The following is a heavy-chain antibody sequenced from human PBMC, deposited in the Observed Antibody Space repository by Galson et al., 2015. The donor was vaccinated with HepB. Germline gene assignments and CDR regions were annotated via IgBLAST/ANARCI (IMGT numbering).Heavy chain of an antibody. J-gene: IGHJ4*02. D-gene: IGHD3-22*01. CDR1: GFTFSTYG. Sequence: SLRLSCAASGFTFSTYGMNWVRQAPGKGLEWVSGIGLSGDLTYYAESVKGRFSISREDSENTLFLQMNSLKIEDTAVYFCTTVGAYYYDSYDYWGQGTLVTVSS. CDR2: IGLSGDLT. CDR3: TTVGAYYYDSYDY. V-gene: IGHV3-23*01.